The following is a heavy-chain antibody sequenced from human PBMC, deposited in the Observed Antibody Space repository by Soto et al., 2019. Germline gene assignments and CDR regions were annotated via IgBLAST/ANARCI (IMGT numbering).Heavy chain of an antibody. D-gene: IGHD3-10*01. CDR2: INAGGERI. Sequence: EVQLLESGGGLVQPGGSLRLSCVGSGFNIATYAMSWVRQAPGKGLEWVSAINAGGERIFYTDSVKGRFTISRDNSKNTVHLQMNSLRGEDTATYYCVRGYWRLGESYYFDYWGQGTLVTVSS. J-gene: IGHJ4*02. CDR1: GFNIATYA. V-gene: IGHV3-23*01. CDR3: VRGYWRLGESYYFDY.